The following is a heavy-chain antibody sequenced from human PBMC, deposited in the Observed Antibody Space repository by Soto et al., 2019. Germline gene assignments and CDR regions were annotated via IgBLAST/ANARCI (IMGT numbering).Heavy chain of an antibody. J-gene: IGHJ4*02. D-gene: IGHD5-18*01. CDR1: GFTFSSYA. V-gene: IGHV3-23*01. CDR3: AQAPGYSYGTHFDY. Sequence: GESLKISCAASGFTFSSYAMSWVRQAPGKGLEWVSAISGSGGSTYYADSVKGRFTISRDNSKNTLYLQMNSLRAEDTAVYYCAQAPGYSYGTHFDYWGQGTLVTVSS. CDR2: ISGSGGST.